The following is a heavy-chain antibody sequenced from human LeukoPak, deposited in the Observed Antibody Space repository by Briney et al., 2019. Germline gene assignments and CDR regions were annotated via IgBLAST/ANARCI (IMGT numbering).Heavy chain of an antibody. J-gene: IGHJ4*02. CDR1: GYTFSDYA. CDR2: ISVGNGKT. CDR3: ARDRGNYLLPY. D-gene: IGHD1-26*01. V-gene: IGHV1-3*01. Sequence: ASVKVYCKASGYTFSDYAIFWVRQAPGQRLEWMGWISVGNGKTRYSQQFQGRVTITRDTPASTVHMEMSSLRSEDTAVYYCARDRGNYLLPYWGQGTLVTVSS.